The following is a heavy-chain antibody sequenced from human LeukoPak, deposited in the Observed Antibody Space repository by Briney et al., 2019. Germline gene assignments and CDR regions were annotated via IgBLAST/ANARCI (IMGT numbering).Heavy chain of an antibody. J-gene: IGHJ6*02. CDR2: ISYDGSNK. V-gene: IGHV3-30*18. D-gene: IGHD3-22*01. CDR3: AKDQDYDSSGYYLDYYGMDV. CDR1: GFTFSSYG. Sequence: GSLRLSCAASGFTFSSYGMHWVRQAPGKGLEWVAVISYDGSNKYYADSVEGRFTISRDNSKNTLYLQMNSLRAEDTAVYYCAKDQDYDSSGYYLDYYGMDVWGQGTTVTVSS.